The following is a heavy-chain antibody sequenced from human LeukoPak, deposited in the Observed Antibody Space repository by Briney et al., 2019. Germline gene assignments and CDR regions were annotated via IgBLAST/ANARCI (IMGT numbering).Heavy chain of an antibody. D-gene: IGHD3-10*01. CDR1: GFTVSSNY. CDR3: AKSMVRGVLYGMDV. Sequence: GGSLRLSCAASGFTVSSNYMSWVRQAPGKGLEWVSAISGSGGSTYYADSVKGRFPISRDNSNNTLYLQMNSLRAEDTAVYYCAKSMVRGVLYGMDVWGQGATVTVSS. CDR2: ISGSGGST. J-gene: IGHJ6*02. V-gene: IGHV3-23*01.